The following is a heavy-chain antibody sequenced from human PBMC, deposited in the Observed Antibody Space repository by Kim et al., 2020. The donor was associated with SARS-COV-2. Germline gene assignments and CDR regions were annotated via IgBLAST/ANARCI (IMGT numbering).Heavy chain of an antibody. V-gene: IGHV3-23*01. J-gene: IGHJ4*02. D-gene: IGHD3-10*01. CDR3: AKHTMVRGLDY. CDR2: T. Sequence: TCYADAVKGRFTISRDNAKNTLYLQMNSLRAEDTAVYYCAKHTMVRGLDYWGQGTLVTVSS.